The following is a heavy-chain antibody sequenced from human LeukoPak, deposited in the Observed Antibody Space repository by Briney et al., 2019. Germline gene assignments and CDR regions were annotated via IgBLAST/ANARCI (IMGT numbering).Heavy chain of an antibody. J-gene: IGHJ4*02. CDR3: ARFPAAAGTSGGDY. V-gene: IGHV4-38-2*02. D-gene: IGHD6-13*01. CDR1: GYSISSGYY. Sequence: SETLSLTCTVSGYSISSGYYWGWIRQPPGKGLEWIGSIYHSGSTNYNPSLKSRVTISVDKSKNQFSLKLSSVTAADTAVYYCARFPAAAGTSGGDYWGQGTLVTVSS. CDR2: IYHSGST.